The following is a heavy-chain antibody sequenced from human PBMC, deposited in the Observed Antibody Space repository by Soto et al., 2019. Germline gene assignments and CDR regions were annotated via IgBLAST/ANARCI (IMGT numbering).Heavy chain of an antibody. Sequence: GGSLRLSCAASGFTFSSYDMHWVRQATGKGLEWVSAIGTAGDTYYPGSVKGRFTISRENAKNSLYLQMNSLRAEDTAVYYCARVTMVPLGMDVWGQGTTVTVSS. J-gene: IGHJ6*02. V-gene: IGHV3-13*01. CDR3: ARVTMVPLGMDV. CDR1: GFTFSSYD. D-gene: IGHD3-10*01. CDR2: IGTAGDT.